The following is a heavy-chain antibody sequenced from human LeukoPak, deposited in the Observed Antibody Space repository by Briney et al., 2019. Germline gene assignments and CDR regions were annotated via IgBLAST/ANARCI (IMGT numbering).Heavy chain of an antibody. CDR1: GFTFSSYW. CDR2: MKEDGTET. CDR3: ARGVYAFDV. V-gene: IGHV3-7*01. J-gene: IGHJ3*01. Sequence: GGSLRLSCAASGFTFSSYWMTWVRQAPGKGLERVAYMKEDGTETHYVDSVKGRFTISRDNTKKSLYLQMNSLRADDTAVYYCARGVYAFDVWGQGTMVTVSS.